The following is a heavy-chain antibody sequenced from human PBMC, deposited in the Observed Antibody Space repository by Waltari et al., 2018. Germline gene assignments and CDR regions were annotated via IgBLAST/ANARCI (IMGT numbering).Heavy chain of an antibody. CDR1: GGSISSGSYY. Sequence: QVQLQESGPGLVTPSQTLSLTCTVSGGSISSGSYYWSWIRQPAGKGLEWIGYIYTSGSTNYNPSLKSRVTISVDTSKNQFSLKLSSVTAADTAVYYCARDRGRWLQLALWGQGTLVTVSS. D-gene: IGHD5-12*01. V-gene: IGHV4-61*09. J-gene: IGHJ4*02. CDR2: IYTSGST. CDR3: ARDRGRWLQLAL.